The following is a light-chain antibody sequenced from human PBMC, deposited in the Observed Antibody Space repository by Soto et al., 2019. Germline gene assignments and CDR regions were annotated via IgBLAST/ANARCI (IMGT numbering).Light chain of an antibody. V-gene: IGKV4-1*01. J-gene: IGKJ1*01. Sequence: DIVMTQSPDSLAVSLGERATINCKSSQSVLYSSNNKNYLAWYQQKPGQPPKLLIYWASTRESGVPDRFSGSGSGTDFTLTISSLQAEDVAVYYCQQYYSTPRTVGQGTKVDI. CDR2: WAS. CDR1: QSVLYSSNNKNY. CDR3: QQYYSTPRT.